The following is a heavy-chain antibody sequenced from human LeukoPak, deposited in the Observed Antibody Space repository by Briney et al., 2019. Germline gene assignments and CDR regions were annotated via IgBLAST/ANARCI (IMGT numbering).Heavy chain of an antibody. V-gene: IGHV3-13*01. CDR1: GFTFSTYD. J-gene: IGHJ4*02. CDR2: ISTSGDT. Sequence: GGSLRLSCAASGFTFSTYDMHWVRQTPGGGLEWVSGISTSGDTHYPDSVEGRFTISRENAKNSLYLQMNSLRAGDTAVYYCTRGFYCSDHSCYVNGEFDYWGQGTLVTVFS. D-gene: IGHD2-2*01. CDR3: TRGFYCSDHSCYVNGEFDY.